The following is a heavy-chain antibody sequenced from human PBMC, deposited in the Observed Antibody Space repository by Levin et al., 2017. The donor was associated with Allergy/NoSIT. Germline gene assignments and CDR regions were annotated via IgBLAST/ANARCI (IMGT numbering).Heavy chain of an antibody. CDR2: INYGGNT. CDR1: GGAFSGYT. V-gene: IGHV4-34*01. CDR3: VTKNNNGWHLEY. D-gene: IGHD6-19*01. Sequence: SETLSLTCAVYGGAFSGYTWGWIRQPPGKGLEWIGEINYGGNTNYNPSLKSRVTISEGTSRNHFSLKLTSVTAADTAVYYCVTKNNNGWHLEYWGQGTLVTVSS. J-gene: IGHJ4*02.